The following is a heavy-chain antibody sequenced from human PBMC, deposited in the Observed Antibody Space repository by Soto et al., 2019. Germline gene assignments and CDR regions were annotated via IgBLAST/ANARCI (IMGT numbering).Heavy chain of an antibody. CDR3: AKDKDGDYDTAFDI. CDR2: ISWNSGSI. D-gene: IGHD4-17*01. J-gene: IGHJ3*02. CDR1: GFTFDDYA. V-gene: IGHV3-9*01. Sequence: VQLVESGGGLVQPGRSLRLSCAASGFTFDDYAMHWVRQAPGKGLEWVSGISWNSGSIGYADSVKGRFTISRDNAKNSLYLQMNSLRAEDTALYYCAKDKDGDYDTAFDIWGQGTMVTVSS.